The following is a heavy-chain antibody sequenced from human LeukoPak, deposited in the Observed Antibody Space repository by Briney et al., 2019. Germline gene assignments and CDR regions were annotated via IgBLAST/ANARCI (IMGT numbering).Heavy chain of an antibody. V-gene: IGHV3-74*01. J-gene: IGHJ4*02. D-gene: IGHD3-16*01. Sequence: GGSLRLSCAASGFTFSNYWTHWVRQAPGKGLVWVSSINTDGRSARYADSVKGRVTISRGNAKNTLYLQMNSVRAEDTAVYYCARGGSGGDYDYWGQGTLVTVSS. CDR1: GFTFSNYW. CDR3: ARGGSGGDYDY. CDR2: INTDGRSA.